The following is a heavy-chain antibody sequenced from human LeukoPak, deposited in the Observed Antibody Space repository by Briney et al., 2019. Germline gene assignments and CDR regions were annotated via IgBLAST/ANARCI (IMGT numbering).Heavy chain of an antibody. Sequence: PSETLSLTCTVSGGSISSGDYYWSWIRQPPGKGLEWIGYISYSGSTYYNPSLKSRVTMSVDTSKNQFSLKLSSVTAADTAMYYCAREFAWEPLFNWGQGTLVTVSS. CDR1: GGSISSGDYY. D-gene: IGHD1-26*01. CDR2: ISYSGST. CDR3: AREFAWEPLFN. J-gene: IGHJ4*02. V-gene: IGHV4-30-4*01.